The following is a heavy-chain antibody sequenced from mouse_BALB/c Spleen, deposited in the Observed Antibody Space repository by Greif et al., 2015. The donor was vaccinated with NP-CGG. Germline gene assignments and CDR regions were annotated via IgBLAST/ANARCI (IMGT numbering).Heavy chain of an antibody. CDR1: DYTFTSYW. CDR2: INPSTGYT. D-gene: IGHD4-1*01. Sequence: VQLQQSGAELAKPGASVKMSCKASDYTFTSYWMHWVKQRPGQGLEWIGYINPSTGYTEYNQKFKDKATLTADKSSSTAYMQLSSLTSEDSAVYCCARSPGTLDYWGQGTTLTVSS. V-gene: IGHV1-7*01. J-gene: IGHJ2*01. CDR3: ARSPGTLDY.